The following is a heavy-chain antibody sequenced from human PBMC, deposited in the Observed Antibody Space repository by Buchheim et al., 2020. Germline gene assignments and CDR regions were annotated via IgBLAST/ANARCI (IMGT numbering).Heavy chain of an antibody. Sequence: EVQLVESGGGLVQPGGSLRLSCAASGFTFSSYSMNWVRQAPGKGLEWVSYISSSSSTIYYADSVKGRFTISRANAKNSLYLQMNSLRAEDTAVYYCARDCSSTSCRRPNYYYGMDVWGQGTT. CDR3: ARDCSSTSCRRPNYYYGMDV. CDR2: ISSSSSTI. J-gene: IGHJ6*02. CDR1: GFTFSSYS. D-gene: IGHD2-2*01. V-gene: IGHV3-48*01.